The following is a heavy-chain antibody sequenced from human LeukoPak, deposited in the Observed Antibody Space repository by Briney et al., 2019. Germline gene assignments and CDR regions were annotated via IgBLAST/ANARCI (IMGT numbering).Heavy chain of an antibody. CDR2: INSDGSST. CDR3: AREGFYDILTGDQGDWFDP. CDR1: GFTFSSSW. J-gene: IGHJ5*02. V-gene: IGHV3-74*01. D-gene: IGHD3-9*01. Sequence: GGSLRLSCAASGFTFSSSWMHWVRQAPEKGLVWVSRINSDGSSTSYADSVKGRFTVSRDNSKNTLYLQMNSLRAEDTAMYYCAREGFYDILTGDQGDWFDPWGQGTLVTVSS.